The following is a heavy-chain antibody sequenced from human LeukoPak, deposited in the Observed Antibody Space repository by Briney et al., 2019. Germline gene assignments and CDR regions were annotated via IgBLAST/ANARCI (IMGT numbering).Heavy chain of an antibody. CDR2: IWPSGST. Sequence: SQTLSLTCSVSGGSISSGPYFWSWIRQSPGQGLEWIGYIWPSGSTNYNPSLKSRVTISVDTSKNQFSLKLSSVTAADTAVYYCARESAAGTHYWGQGTLVTVSS. CDR1: GGSISSGPYF. CDR3: ARESAAGTHY. D-gene: IGHD6-13*01. J-gene: IGHJ4*02. V-gene: IGHV4-30-2*06.